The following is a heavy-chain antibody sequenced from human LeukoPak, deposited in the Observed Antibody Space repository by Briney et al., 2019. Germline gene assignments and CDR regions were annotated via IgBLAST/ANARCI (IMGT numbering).Heavy chain of an antibody. CDR2: IYYSGST. V-gene: IGHV4-39*07. CDR3: AREGSSSFGDAFDI. J-gene: IGHJ3*02. Sequence: SETLSLTCTVSGGSISSSSYYWGWIRRPPGKGLEWIGSIYYSGSTYYNPSLKSRVTISVDTSKNQFSLKLSSVTAADTAVYYCAREGSSSFGDAFDIWGQGTMVTVSS. D-gene: IGHD6-13*01. CDR1: GGSISSSSYY.